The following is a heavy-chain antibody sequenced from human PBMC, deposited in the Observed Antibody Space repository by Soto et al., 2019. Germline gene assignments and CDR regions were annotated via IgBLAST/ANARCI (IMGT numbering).Heavy chain of an antibody. V-gene: IGHV3-23*01. CDR3: ANRKYYDNSCYTYPYFDF. D-gene: IGHD3-22*01. CDR2: ISGSGAST. CDR1: GFTFSNYD. J-gene: IGHJ4*02. Sequence: EVQLLESGGGLVQPGGPLRLSCAASGFTFSNYDMTWVRQAPGKGLDWVSTISGSGASTYYADSVKGRFTISRDNSKNTVYLQMNSLRVEDTAVYYCANRKYYDNSCYTYPYFDFWGQGSLVTVSS.